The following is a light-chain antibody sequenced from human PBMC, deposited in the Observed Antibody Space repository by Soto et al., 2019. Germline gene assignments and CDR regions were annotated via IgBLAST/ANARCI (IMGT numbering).Light chain of an antibody. CDR2: GAS. Sequence: EIVLTQSPGTLSLSPGERATLSCRASQSVSRNYLAWYQWKPGQAPRLLMYGASSRATGIPDRFTGSGSGTDFTLTISRLEPEDFAIYYCQQYGTLFTFGQGTKLEIK. CDR1: QSVSRNY. V-gene: IGKV3-20*01. J-gene: IGKJ2*01. CDR3: QQYGTLFT.